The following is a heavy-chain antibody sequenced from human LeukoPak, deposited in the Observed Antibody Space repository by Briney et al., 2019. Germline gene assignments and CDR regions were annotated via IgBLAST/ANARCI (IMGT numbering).Heavy chain of an antibody. D-gene: IGHD2-2*01. Sequence: QPGGSLRLSCAASGFTFSSYWMHWVRQAPGKGLVWVSRINSDGSSTSYADSVKGRFTISRDNAKNTLYLQMNSLRAEDTAVYYCAREYCSSTSWGFGGVTPWLWYYYMDVWGKGTTVTVSS. CDR1: GFTFSSYW. V-gene: IGHV3-74*01. CDR3: AREYCSSTSWGFGGVTPWLWYYYMDV. CDR2: INSDGSST. J-gene: IGHJ6*03.